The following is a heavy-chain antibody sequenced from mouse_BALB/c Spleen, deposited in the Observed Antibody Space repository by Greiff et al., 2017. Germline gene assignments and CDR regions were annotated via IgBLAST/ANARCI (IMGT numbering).Heavy chain of an antibody. CDR1: GFTFTDYY. V-gene: IGHV7-3*02. CDR2: IRNKANGYTT. Sequence: EVMLLESGGGLVQPGGSLRLSCATSGFTFTDYYMSWVRQPPGKALEWLGFIRNKANGYTTEYSASVKGRFTISRDNSQSILYLQMNTLRAEDSATYYCARDTPAWFAYWGQGTLVTVSA. J-gene: IGHJ3*01. CDR3: ARDTPAWFAY.